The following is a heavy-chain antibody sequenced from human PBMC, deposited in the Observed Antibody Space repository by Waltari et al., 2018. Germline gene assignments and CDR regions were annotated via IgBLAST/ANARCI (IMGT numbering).Heavy chain of an antibody. Sequence: QGQLVQSGAEVKKPGASVKVSCRASGYTFTGDYVHWVRQAPGQGLEWMGSINPNSGGTNFAQKFLDRVTMTTDTSISTAYMELNSLRSDDTAVYYCARREGSWGQGTLVTVSS. D-gene: IGHD3-10*01. CDR2: INPNSGGT. CDR1: GYTFTGDY. CDR3: ARREGS. J-gene: IGHJ4*02. V-gene: IGHV1-2*02.